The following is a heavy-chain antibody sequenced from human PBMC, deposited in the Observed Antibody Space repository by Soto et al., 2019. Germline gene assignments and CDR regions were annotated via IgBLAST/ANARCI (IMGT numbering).Heavy chain of an antibody. D-gene: IGHD1-26*01. CDR1: GGSISSYY. CDR2: IYYSGST. Sequence: SETLSLTCTVSGGSISSYYWSWIRQPPGKGLEWIGYIYYSGSTNYNPSLKSRVTISVDTSKDQFSLKVSSVTAADTAVYYCARRYGGNFDYWGQGTLVTVS. J-gene: IGHJ4*02. CDR3: ARRYGGNFDY. V-gene: IGHV4-59*01.